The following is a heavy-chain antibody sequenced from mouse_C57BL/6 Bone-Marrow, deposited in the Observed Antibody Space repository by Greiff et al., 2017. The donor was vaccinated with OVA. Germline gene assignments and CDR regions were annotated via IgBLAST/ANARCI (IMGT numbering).Heavy chain of an antibody. CDR2: IWSGGST. D-gene: IGHD1-1*01. Sequence: QVQLKESGPGLVQPSQSLSITCTVSGFSLTSYGVHWVRQSPGKGLEWLGVIWSGGSTDYTAAFISRLSISKDNSKSQVFFKMNSLQADDTAIYYCARPVVAPFAYWGQGTLVTVSA. CDR3: ARPVVAPFAY. CDR1: GFSLTSYG. J-gene: IGHJ3*01. V-gene: IGHV2-2*01.